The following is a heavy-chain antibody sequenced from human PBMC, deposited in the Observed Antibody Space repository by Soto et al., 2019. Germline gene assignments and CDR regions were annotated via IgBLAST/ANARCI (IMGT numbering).Heavy chain of an antibody. V-gene: IGHV3-30-3*01. D-gene: IGHD2-2*01. Sequence: PGGSLRLSCSASGFTFSSYAMHWVRQAPGKGLEWVAVISYDGSNKYYADSVKGRFTISRDNSKNTLYLQMNSLRAEDTAVYYCARESLLVVGAFDIWGQGTMVTVSS. CDR1: GFTFSSYA. CDR2: ISYDGSNK. J-gene: IGHJ3*02. CDR3: ARESLLVVGAFDI.